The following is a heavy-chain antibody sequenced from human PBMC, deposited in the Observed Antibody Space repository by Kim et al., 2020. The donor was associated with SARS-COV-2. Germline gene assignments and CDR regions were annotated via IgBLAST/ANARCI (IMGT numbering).Heavy chain of an antibody. CDR2: INHSGST. Sequence: SETLSLTCAVYGGSFSGYYWSWIRQPPGKGLEWIGEINHSGSTNYNPSLKSRVTISVDTSKNQFSLKLSSVTAADTAVYYCARGREGGMVRGVIRHYYGMDVWGQGTTVTVSS. J-gene: IGHJ6*02. D-gene: IGHD3-10*01. CDR1: GGSFSGYY. V-gene: IGHV4-34*01. CDR3: ARGREGGMVRGVIRHYYGMDV.